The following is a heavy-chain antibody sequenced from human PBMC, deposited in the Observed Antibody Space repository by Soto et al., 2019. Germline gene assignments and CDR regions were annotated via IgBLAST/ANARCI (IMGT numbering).Heavy chain of an antibody. CDR2: MNPNSGNT. CDR3: ARGDYIWGSYRNDAFDI. J-gene: IGHJ3*02. Sequence: GPSVKVSCKASGYTFTSYDINWVRQATGQGLEWMGWMNPNSGNTGYAQKFQGRVTMTRNTSISTAYMELGSLRSEDTAVYYCARGDYIWGSYRNDAFDIWGQGTMVTVSS. CDR1: GYTFTSYD. D-gene: IGHD3-16*02. V-gene: IGHV1-8*01.